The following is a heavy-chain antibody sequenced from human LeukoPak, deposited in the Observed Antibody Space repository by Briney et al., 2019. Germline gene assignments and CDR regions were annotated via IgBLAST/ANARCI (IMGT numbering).Heavy chain of an antibody. V-gene: IGHV3-23*01. J-gene: IGHJ4*02. CDR1: GFTFNTYA. CDR3: AKRNDSGGYSFDH. D-gene: IGHD3-22*01. Sequence: GGSLRLSCAASGFTFNTYAMGWVRQAPGKGLEWVSFPSDLGGIIIYANSVKGRFTISRDNSKNMLYLQMNSLRAEDTALYYCAKRNDSGGYSFDHWGQGTLVTVSS. CDR2: PSDLGGII.